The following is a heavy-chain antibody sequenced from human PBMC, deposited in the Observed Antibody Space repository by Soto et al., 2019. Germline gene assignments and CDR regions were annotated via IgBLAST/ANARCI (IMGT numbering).Heavy chain of an antibody. CDR3: ATLVGVVISPHNWFDP. J-gene: IGHJ5*02. D-gene: IGHD3-3*01. Sequence: QVQLVQSGAEVKKPGSSVKVSCKASGGTFSSYAISWVRQAPGQGLEWMGGIIPIFGTANYAQKFQGRVTITADKSTSTAYMEPSSLRSEDTAVYECATLVGVVISPHNWFDPWGQGTLVTVSS. V-gene: IGHV1-69*06. CDR2: IIPIFGTA. CDR1: GGTFSSYA.